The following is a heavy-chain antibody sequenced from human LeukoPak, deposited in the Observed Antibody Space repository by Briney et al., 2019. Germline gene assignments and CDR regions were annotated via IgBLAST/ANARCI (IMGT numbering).Heavy chain of an antibody. Sequence: ASVTVSCEASGYTFTAYYVHWVQQAPGQGLEWMGWINPNTGGTNYAQKFRGRVTMTKDTSINAAYMELNKLTSDDTAVYYCGRGNKSFDPWGQGTLVTVSS. CDR1: GYTFTAYY. CDR3: GRGNKSFDP. CDR2: INPNTGGT. J-gene: IGHJ5*02. V-gene: IGHV1-2*02.